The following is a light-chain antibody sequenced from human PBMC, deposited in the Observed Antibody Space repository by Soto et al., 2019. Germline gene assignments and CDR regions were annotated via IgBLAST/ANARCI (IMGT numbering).Light chain of an antibody. J-gene: IGKJ1*01. CDR2: GAS. V-gene: IGKV3-15*01. CDR1: QSVSSK. CDR3: QQYNKWWK. Sequence: EIVMTQSPATLSVSPGEGATLSCRASQSVSSKLAWYQQKPGQAPRLLIYGASTRATGIPARFSGSGSGTEFTLNISRLQSEDFAVYQCQQYNKWWKSGERTKVDMK.